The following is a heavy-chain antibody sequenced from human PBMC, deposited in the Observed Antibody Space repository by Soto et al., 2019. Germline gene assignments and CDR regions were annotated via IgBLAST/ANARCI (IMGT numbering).Heavy chain of an antibody. CDR3: ARDAISMVRGTNNGFDL. D-gene: IGHD3-10*01. CDR2: VSCNGIAT. V-gene: IGHV3-23*01. Sequence: PSGSLRLSCDSSGFIFSNHAISWAWNAPGKGLELVSAVSCNGIATYYSDSVQGRFTISRDNSKNTLYLQINRLRADDTAVYYCARDAISMVRGTNNGFDLWGQGTLVTVSS. CDR1: GFIFSNHA. J-gene: IGHJ5*02.